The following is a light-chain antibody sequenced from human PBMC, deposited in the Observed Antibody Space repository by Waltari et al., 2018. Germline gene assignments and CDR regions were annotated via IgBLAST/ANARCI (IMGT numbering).Light chain of an antibody. J-gene: IGKJ2*01. CDR1: RDINNF. V-gene: IGKV1-33*01. Sequence: DIQLTQSPSSLSASGGERVTISCQASRDINNFLNWYQQKPGKAPTLLIYDASNLEIGVPSRFSGRGSGTHFTLTITNVQPEDVATYYCQLYDDFPPYTFGQGTKLDIK. CDR2: DAS. CDR3: QLYDDFPPYT.